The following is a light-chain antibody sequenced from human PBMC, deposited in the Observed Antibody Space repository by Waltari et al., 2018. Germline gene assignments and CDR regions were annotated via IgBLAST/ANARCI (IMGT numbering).Light chain of an antibody. CDR1: SGHSSNI. V-gene: IGLV4-69*01. CDR3: QTGGHGTWV. CDR2: VNSDGSH. J-gene: IGLJ3*02. Sequence: QLVLTQSPSASASLGASVKLTCTLSSGHSSNIIAWLQQQPKKGPRFLMKVNSDGSHSKGDELPDRFSGCSSGAERYLTSSSLQSEDEADYYCQTGGHGTWVFGGGTKLTVL.